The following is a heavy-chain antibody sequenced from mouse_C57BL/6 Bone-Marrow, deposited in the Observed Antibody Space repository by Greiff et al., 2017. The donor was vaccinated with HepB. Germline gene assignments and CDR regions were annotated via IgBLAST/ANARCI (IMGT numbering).Heavy chain of an antibody. V-gene: IGHV1-39*01. D-gene: IGHD1-1*01. J-gene: IGHJ1*03. Sequence: VQLKQSGPELVKPGASVKISCKASGYSFTDYNMNWVKQSNGKSLEWIGVINPNYGTTSYNQKFKGKATLTVDQSSSTAYMQLNSLTSEDSAVYYCATPITTVVDWYFDVWGTGTTVTVSS. CDR1: GYSFTDYN. CDR3: ATPITTVVDWYFDV. CDR2: INPNYGTT.